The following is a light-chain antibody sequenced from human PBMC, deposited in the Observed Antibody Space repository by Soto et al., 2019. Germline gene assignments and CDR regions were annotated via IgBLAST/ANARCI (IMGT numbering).Light chain of an antibody. CDR1: QSVNSN. Sequence: EIVMTQSPGTLSVSPGERATLSCRASQSVNSNFAWYQHRRGQAPRLLIYAASTRATGIPGRFSGSGSGTDFSLTISSLEPGDLAVYYCQQYGSSPRTFGQGTKV. CDR2: AAS. J-gene: IGKJ1*01. V-gene: IGKV3-20*01. CDR3: QQYGSSPRT.